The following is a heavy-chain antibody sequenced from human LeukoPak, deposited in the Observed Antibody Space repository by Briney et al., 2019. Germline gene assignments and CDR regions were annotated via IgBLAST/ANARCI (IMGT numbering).Heavy chain of an antibody. CDR1: GFTFSSYS. J-gene: IGHJ3*02. CDR3: ARDLGGRYGDYSALDI. Sequence: GGSLRLSCAASGFTFSSYSMNWVRQAPGKGLEWVSSISSSSSYIYYADSVKGRFTISRDNAKNSLYLQMNSLRAEDTAVYYCARDLGGRYGDYSALDIWGQGTMVTVSS. V-gene: IGHV3-21*01. D-gene: IGHD4-17*01. CDR2: ISSSSSYI.